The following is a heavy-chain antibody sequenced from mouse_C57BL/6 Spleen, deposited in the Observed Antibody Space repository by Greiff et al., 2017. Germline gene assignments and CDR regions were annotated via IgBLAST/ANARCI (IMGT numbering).Heavy chain of an antibody. CDR3: YSNYVAY. J-gene: IGHJ3*01. CDR1: GFSFNTYA. CDR2: ISSKSNNYAT. Sequence: EVMLVESGGGLVQPKGSLKLSCAASGFSFNTYAMNWVRQAPGKGLEWVARISSKSNNYATYYAVSVKDRFTISRDDSESMLYLQMNDVKTEDTAVYYGYSNYVAYWGQGTLVTVSA. D-gene: IGHD2-5*01. V-gene: IGHV10-1*01.